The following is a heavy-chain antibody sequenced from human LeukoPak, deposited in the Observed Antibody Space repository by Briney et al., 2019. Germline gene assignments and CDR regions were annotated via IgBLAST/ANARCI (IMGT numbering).Heavy chain of an antibody. CDR3: ASPSNVDTAMVTDLYY. V-gene: IGHV3-30*01. CDR2: ISYDGSNK. D-gene: IGHD5-18*01. Sequence: GGSLRLSCAASGFTFSSYAMRWVRQAPGKGLEWVAVISYDGSNKYYADSVKGRFTISRDNSKNTLYLQMNSLRAEDTAVYYCASPSNVDTAMVTDLYYWGQGTLVTVSS. J-gene: IGHJ4*02. CDR1: GFTFSSYA.